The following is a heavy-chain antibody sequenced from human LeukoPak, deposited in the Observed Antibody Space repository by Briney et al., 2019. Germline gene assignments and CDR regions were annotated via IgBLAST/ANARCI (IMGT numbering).Heavy chain of an antibody. D-gene: IGHD6-19*01. CDR1: GYTFNNHG. CDR2: ISAYNGDT. J-gene: IGHJ4*02. Sequence: ASVKVSCKASGYTFNNHGITWVRQAPGQGLEWMGWISAYNGDTKYVQKFQGRVTLTTDTSASTAYMELRSLRSDDTAVYYCARDPSNTSGWSPYFDYWGQGALVTVSS. CDR3: ARDPSNTSGWSPYFDY. V-gene: IGHV1-18*04.